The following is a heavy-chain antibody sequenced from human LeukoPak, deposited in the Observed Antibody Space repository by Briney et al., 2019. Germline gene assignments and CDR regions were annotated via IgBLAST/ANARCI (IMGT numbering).Heavy chain of an antibody. Sequence: PSETLSLTCTVSGGSIGSSSYYWGWIRQPPEKGLEWIGSIYYRGNTNYNPSLKSRVTISVDKSKNQFSLKLSSVTAADRAVYYCARSIAVASHLDYWGQGTLVTVSS. CDR1: GGSIGSSSYY. D-gene: IGHD6-19*01. V-gene: IGHV4-39*07. J-gene: IGHJ4*02. CDR2: IYYRGNT. CDR3: ARSIAVASHLDY.